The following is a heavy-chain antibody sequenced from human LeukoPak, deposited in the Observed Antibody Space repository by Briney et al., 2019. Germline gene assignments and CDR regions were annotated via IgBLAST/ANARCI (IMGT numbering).Heavy chain of an antibody. CDR3: ASSWGDYGGEAWYFDL. CDR1: GYTFSGYY. D-gene: IGHD4-23*01. CDR2: INPNSGGT. J-gene: IGHJ2*01. V-gene: IGHV1-2*02. Sequence: GASVKVSCKASGYTFSGYYMHWVRQAPGQGLEWMGWINPNSGGTNYAQKFQGRVTMTRDTSISTGYMELSRLRSDDAAVYYCASSWGDYGGEAWYFDLWGRGTLVTVSS.